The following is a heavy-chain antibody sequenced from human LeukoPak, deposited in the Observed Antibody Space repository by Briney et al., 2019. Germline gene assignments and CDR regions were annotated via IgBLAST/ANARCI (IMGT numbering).Heavy chain of an antibody. Sequence: SGGSLSLSCAPSGFTFNGYSVNWVRQPAGEGREWVSSISSSSSYIYYADSVEGRFTISRDNAKNSLYLQMNSLRAEDTAVYYCARGGQQQLVTYFDYWGQGTLVTVSS. CDR1: GFTFNGYS. V-gene: IGHV3-21*01. J-gene: IGHJ4*02. D-gene: IGHD6-13*01. CDR3: ARGGQQQLVTYFDY. CDR2: ISSSSSYI.